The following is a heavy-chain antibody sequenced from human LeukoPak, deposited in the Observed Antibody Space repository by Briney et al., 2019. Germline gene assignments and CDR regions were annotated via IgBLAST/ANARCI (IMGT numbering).Heavy chain of an antibody. Sequence: GGSLRLSCAAPGFTFSSYGMHWVRQAPGKGLEWVAVISYDGSNKYYADSVKVRFTMSRDNSKNTLYLQMNSLRADDTAVYYCAKAMPKQWLVDYWGQRTLVTVSS. J-gene: IGHJ4*02. V-gene: IGHV3-30*18. CDR3: AKAMPKQWLVDY. D-gene: IGHD6-19*01. CDR1: GFTFSSYG. CDR2: ISYDGSNK.